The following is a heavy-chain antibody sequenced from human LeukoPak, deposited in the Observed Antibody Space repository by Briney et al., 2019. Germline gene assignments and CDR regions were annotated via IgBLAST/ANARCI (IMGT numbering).Heavy chain of an antibody. V-gene: IGHV3-7*01. CDR2: IKQDGSEK. Sequence: GGSLRLSCAASGFTFSSYWMSWVRQAPGKGLEWVANIKQDGSEKYYVDSVKGPFTISRDNAKNPLYLQMNSLRAEDTAVYYCASGYWSSSTSPYWGQGTLVTVSS. J-gene: IGHJ4*02. D-gene: IGHD2-2*01. CDR1: GFTFSSYW. CDR3: ASGYWSSSTSPY.